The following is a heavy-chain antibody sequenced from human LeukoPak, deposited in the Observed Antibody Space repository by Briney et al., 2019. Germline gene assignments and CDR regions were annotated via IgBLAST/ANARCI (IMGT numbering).Heavy chain of an antibody. CDR1: GGSISSGSYY. J-gene: IGHJ4*02. CDR2: IHTSGST. V-gene: IGHV4-61*02. CDR3: ARGQYSSGWSLFDY. Sequence: SETLSLTCTVSGGSISSGSYYWSWIRQPAGKGREWIGRIHTSGSTNYNPSLKSRVTISVDTSKNQFSLKLSSVTAADTAVYYCARGQYSSGWSLFDYWGQGTLVTVSS. D-gene: IGHD6-19*01.